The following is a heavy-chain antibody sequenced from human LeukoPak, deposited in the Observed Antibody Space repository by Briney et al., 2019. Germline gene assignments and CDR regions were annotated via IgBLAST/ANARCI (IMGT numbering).Heavy chain of an antibody. CDR2: IYYSGST. D-gene: IGHD4-17*01. CDR1: GGSISSYY. Sequence: SETLSLTCTVSGGSISSYYWSWIRQPPGKGLEWIGYIYYSGSTNYNPSLKSRVTISVDTSKNQFSLKLSSVTAADTAVYYCARVLWSTTVTTGVDYYYYMDVWGKGTTVTVSS. CDR3: ARVLWSTTVTTGVDYYYYMDV. J-gene: IGHJ6*03. V-gene: IGHV4-59*12.